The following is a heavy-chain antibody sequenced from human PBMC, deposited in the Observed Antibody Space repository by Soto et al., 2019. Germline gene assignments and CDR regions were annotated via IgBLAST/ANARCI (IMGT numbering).Heavy chain of an antibody. CDR1: GGSISSSSYS. V-gene: IGHV4-39*01. D-gene: IGHD3-9*01. Sequence: PSETLSLTCIVPGGSISSSSYSWAWIRQPPGKGLEWIGTMYYGVNTYYNPSLESRVTISVDTPKNQFSLELSSVTAADTAAYYCARSEYYDILTGYYNVIAAYWGQGTLVTVSS. CDR3: ARSEYYDILTGYYNVIAAY. J-gene: IGHJ4*02. CDR2: MYYGVNT.